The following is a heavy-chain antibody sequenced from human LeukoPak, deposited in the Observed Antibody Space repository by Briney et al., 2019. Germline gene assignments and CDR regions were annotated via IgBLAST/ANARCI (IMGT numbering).Heavy chain of an antibody. V-gene: IGHV3-23*01. Sequence: GGSLRLSCAASDFTFSSYWMAWVRQAPGKGLEWVSVISASGSIYYAESVKGRFTISRDNSKNTLYLQMNSLRAEDTAVYYCAKGGWLEYWGQGTLVTVSS. CDR3: AKGGWLEY. CDR1: DFTFSSYW. J-gene: IGHJ4*02. D-gene: IGHD6-19*01. CDR2: ISASGSI.